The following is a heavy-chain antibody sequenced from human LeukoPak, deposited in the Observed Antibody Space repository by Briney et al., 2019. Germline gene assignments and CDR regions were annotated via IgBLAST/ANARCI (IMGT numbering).Heavy chain of an antibody. CDR2: IYYSGST. CDR1: GGSISSHY. V-gene: IGHV4-59*11. CDR3: AGERNTAMVTDYFDY. D-gene: IGHD5-18*01. J-gene: IGHJ4*02. Sequence: SETLTLTCTVSGGSISSHYWSWIRQPPGKGLEWIGYIYYSGSTNYNPSLKSRVTISVDTSKNQFSLKLSSVTAADTAVYYCAGERNTAMVTDYFDYWGQGTLVTVSS.